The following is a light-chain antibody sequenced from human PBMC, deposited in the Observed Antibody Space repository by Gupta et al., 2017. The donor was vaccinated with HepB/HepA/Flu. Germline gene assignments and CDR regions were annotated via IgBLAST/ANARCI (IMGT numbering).Light chain of an antibody. CDR2: DVS. Sequence: SALTHPASLAGAPGQSTTITCTVTSSDIGHYNYVSWYQQYPGKAPTLLIYDVSSRPSAVSARLFGSKYAKTASPIISGLQTEDEADYYCSSYTTSNPIVFGGGTQVTVL. J-gene: IGLJ2*01. V-gene: IGLV2-14*03. CDR1: SSDIGHYNY. CDR3: SSYTTSNPIV.